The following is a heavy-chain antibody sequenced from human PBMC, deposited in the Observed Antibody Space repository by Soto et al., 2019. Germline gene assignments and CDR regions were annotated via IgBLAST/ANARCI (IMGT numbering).Heavy chain of an antibody. Sequence: GGSLRLSCAASGFTFSSYAMHWVRQAPGKGLEWVAVISYDGSNKYYADSVKGRFTISRDNSKNTLYLQMNSLRAEDTAVYYCARDQTGRIAARPTSLYYYYGMDVWGQGTTVTVSS. D-gene: IGHD6-6*01. V-gene: IGHV3-30-3*01. J-gene: IGHJ6*02. CDR2: ISYDGSNK. CDR3: ARDQTGRIAARPTSLYYYYGMDV. CDR1: GFTFSSYA.